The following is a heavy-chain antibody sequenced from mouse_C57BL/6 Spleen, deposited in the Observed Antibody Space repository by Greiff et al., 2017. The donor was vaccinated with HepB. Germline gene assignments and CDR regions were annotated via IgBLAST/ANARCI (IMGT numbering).Heavy chain of an antibody. V-gene: IGHV5-4*01. D-gene: IGHD4-1*01. CDR1: GFTFSSYA. CDR3: ARSELGRAWFAY. Sequence: EVQRVESGGGLVKPGGSLKLSCAASGFTFSSYAMSWVRQTPEKRLEWVATISDGGSYTYYPDNVKGRFTISRDNAKNILYLQMSQLKSEDTAMYYCARSELGRAWFAYWGQGTLVTVSA. J-gene: IGHJ3*01. CDR2: ISDGGSYT.